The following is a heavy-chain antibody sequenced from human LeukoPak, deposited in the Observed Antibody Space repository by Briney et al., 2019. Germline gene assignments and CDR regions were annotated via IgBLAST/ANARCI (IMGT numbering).Heavy chain of an antibody. Sequence: SETLSLTCTVSGGSVSSYYWSWIRQPPGKGLEWIGYIYYSGSTDYNPSLNSRVTISLDTSKNQFSLKLSSVTAADTAVYYCARAGGSPASFHYWVQGTLVSVSS. J-gene: IGHJ1*01. D-gene: IGHD1-26*01. V-gene: IGHV4-59*02. CDR1: GGSVSSYY. CDR3: ARAGGSPASFHY. CDR2: IYYSGST.